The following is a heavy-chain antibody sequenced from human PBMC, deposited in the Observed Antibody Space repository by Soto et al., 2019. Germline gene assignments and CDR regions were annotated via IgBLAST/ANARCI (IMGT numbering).Heavy chain of an antibody. CDR2: IGTAGDT. Sequence: AVGSLRLSCAASGFTFSSYDMHWVRQATGKGLEWVSAIGTAGDTYYPGSVKGRFTISRENAKNSLYLQMNSLRAGDTAVYYCARLSRGAFDIWGQGTMVTVSS. CDR1: GFTFSSYD. J-gene: IGHJ3*02. D-gene: IGHD3-16*02. CDR3: ARLSRGAFDI. V-gene: IGHV3-13*01.